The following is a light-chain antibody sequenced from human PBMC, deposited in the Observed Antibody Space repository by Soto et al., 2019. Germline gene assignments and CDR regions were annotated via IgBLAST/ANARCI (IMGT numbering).Light chain of an antibody. CDR2: KAS. Sequence: DIQMTQFPSTLSASVGDRVTITCRASQSISSWLAWFQQRPGKAPRLLIYKASNLDSGVPSRFSGSGSGTDFTLTISSLQPDDSATYYCQQYAILWTFGQGTKVEIK. CDR3: QQYAILWT. CDR1: QSISSW. J-gene: IGKJ1*01. V-gene: IGKV1-5*03.